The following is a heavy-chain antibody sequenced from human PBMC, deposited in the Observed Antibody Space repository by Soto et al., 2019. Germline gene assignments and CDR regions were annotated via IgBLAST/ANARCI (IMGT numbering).Heavy chain of an antibody. CDR1: GFTFSSYD. CDR2: ISSNGGIT. V-gene: IGHV3-64*01. J-gene: IGHJ4*02. D-gene: IGHD3-16*01. CDR3: VRDTSFDY. Sequence: EVQLVESGGGLVQPGGSLRLSCAASGFTFSSYDMHWVRKAPGKGLEYISAISSNGGITYYANSVKGRFTISRDNSKNMMYLQMGSLRAEDMAVYYCVRDTSFDYWGQGTLVTVSS.